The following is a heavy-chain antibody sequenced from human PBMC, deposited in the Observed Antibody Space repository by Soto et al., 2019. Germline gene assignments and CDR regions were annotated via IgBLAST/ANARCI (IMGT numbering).Heavy chain of an antibody. CDR1: GFTFTSYS. J-gene: IGHJ4*02. V-gene: IGHV3-21*01. CDR2: ISTSSSYI. D-gene: IGHD5-18*01. Sequence: EVQLVESGGGLVKPGGSLRLSCAASGFTFTSYSMNWVRQAPGKGLEWVSSISTSSSYIYYADSVKGRFTISRDNAKNSLYLQMNRLRAEDTAVYYCAKLGGYSYNFDYGGQGTLVTVSS. CDR3: AKLGGYSYNFDY.